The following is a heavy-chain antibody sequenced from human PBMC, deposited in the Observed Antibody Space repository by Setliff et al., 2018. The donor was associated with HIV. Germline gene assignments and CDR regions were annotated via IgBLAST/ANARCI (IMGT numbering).Heavy chain of an antibody. D-gene: IGHD6-25*01. CDR3: ARKQWGTSGYYEFFQQ. Sequence: SETLSLTCSAAGASMRSHCWSWIRQSPGKGLEWIGNIFYSGSTNYNPSLKSRVAVSVDASKNQVSLTLTSVTAADTAVYFCARKQWGTSGYYEFFQQWGQGTLVTVSS. CDR2: IFYSGST. J-gene: IGHJ1*01. CDR1: GASMRSHC. V-gene: IGHV4-59*11.